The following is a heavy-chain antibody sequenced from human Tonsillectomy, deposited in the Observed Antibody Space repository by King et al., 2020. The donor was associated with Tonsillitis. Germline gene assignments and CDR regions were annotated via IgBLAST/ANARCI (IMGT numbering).Heavy chain of an antibody. CDR2: IKQDGSEK. D-gene: IGHD5-24*01. CDR1: GFTFSSYW. CDR3: ARDWASNYDY. Sequence: VQLVESGGGLVQPGGSLRLSCAASGFTFSSYWMSWVRQAPGKGLEWVANIKQDGSEKYYLDSVKGRFTISRDNAKNSLYLQMNTLMAEDTAVYYCARDWASNYDYWGQGTLVTVSS. V-gene: IGHV3-7*03. J-gene: IGHJ4*02.